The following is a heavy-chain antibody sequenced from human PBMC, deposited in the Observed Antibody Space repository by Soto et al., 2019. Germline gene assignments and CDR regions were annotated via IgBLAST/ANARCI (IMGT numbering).Heavy chain of an antibody. J-gene: IGHJ4*02. CDR2: IYNSGST. Sequence: SETLSLTCSLSTSSVNYRYYWRWIRQPPGKGLEWIASIYNSGSTHYNPSLKSRATISVDTSNNQFSLRLSSVTAADTAVYYCARNNSGRYFDCWGQGTMVTVSS. D-gene: IGHD6-19*01. CDR1: TSSVNYRYY. CDR3: ARNNSGRYFDC. V-gene: IGHV4-38-2*02.